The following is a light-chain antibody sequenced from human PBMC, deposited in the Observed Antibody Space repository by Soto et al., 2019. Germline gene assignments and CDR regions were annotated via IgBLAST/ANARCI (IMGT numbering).Light chain of an antibody. J-gene: IGLJ2*01. CDR2: VGTGGIVG. CDR3: GADHGSGSNFVSVV. CDR1: SGYSNYK. Sequence: QSVLTQPPSASASLGASVTLTCTLSSGYSNYKVDWYQQRPGKGPRFVMRVGTGGIVGSKGDGIPDRFSVLGSGLNRYLTIQNIQEEDESDYHCGADHGSGSNFVSVVFGGGTKLTVL. V-gene: IGLV9-49*01.